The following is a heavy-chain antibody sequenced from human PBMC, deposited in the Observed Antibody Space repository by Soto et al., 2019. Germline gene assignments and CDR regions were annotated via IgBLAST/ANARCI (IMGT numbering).Heavy chain of an antibody. J-gene: IGHJ3*02. Sequence: EVQLVESGGGLVKPGGSLRLSCAASGFTFSSYSMNWVRQAPGKGLEWVSSISSSSSYIYYADSVKGLFTISRDNAKNSLYLQMNSLRAEDTAVYYFAIEYGSGSDAFDIWGQGTMVTVSS. CDR1: GFTFSSYS. CDR3: AIEYGSGSDAFDI. D-gene: IGHD3-10*01. CDR2: ISSSSSYI. V-gene: IGHV3-21*01.